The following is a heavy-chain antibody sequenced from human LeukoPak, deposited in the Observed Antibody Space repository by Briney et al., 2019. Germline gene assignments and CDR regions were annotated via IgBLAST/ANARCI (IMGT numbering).Heavy chain of an antibody. CDR1: GFTFSSYA. J-gene: IGHJ4*02. Sequence: GGSLRLSCAASGFTFSSYAMSWVRQAPGKGLEWVSAISGSGGSTYYADSVKGRFTISRDNSKDTLYLQMNSLRAEDTAVYYCAKGRDYYGSGLDYWGQGTLVTVSS. CDR3: AKGRDYYGSGLDY. D-gene: IGHD3-10*01. V-gene: IGHV3-23*01. CDR2: ISGSGGST.